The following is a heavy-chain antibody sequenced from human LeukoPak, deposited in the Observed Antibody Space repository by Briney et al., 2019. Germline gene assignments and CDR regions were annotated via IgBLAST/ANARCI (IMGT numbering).Heavy chain of an antibody. CDR3: ARGRYGSGSYRSDY. D-gene: IGHD3-10*01. CDR1: GGSISSYY. Sequence: SETLSLTCTVSGGSISSYYWSWIRQPPGKGLEWIGYIYYTRSTHYNPSLKSRVTISVDTSKNQFSLKLSSVTAADTAVYYCARGRYGSGSYRSDYWGQGTLVTVSS. J-gene: IGHJ4*02. V-gene: IGHV4-59*01. CDR2: IYYTRST.